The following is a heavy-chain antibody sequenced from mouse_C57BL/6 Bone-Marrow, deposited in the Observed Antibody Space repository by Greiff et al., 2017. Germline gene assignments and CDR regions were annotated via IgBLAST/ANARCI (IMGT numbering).Heavy chain of an antibody. CDR1: GYTFTSYG. Sequence: VQLQQSGAELARPGASVKLSCKASGYTFTSYGISWVKQRTGQGLEWIGESYPRSGNTYYNEKFKGKATLTADKSSSTAYMELRSLTSEDSAVYFCAVTTVVASRGFAYWGQGTLVTVSA. V-gene: IGHV1-81*01. CDR2: SYPRSGNT. J-gene: IGHJ3*01. CDR3: AVTTVVASRGFAY. D-gene: IGHD1-1*01.